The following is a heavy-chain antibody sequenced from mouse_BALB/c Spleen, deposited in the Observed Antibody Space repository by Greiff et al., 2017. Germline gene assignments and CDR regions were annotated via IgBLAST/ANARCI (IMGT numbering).Heavy chain of an antibody. V-gene: IGHV5-17*02. D-gene: IGHD1-2*01. J-gene: IGHJ3*01. CDR3: ARSQCITTAAWFAY. Sequence: EVKLEESGGGLVQPGGSRKLSCAASGFTFSSFGMHWVRQAPEKGLEWVAYISSGSSTIYYADTVKGRFTISRDNPKNTLFLQMTSLRSEDTAMYYCARSQCITTAAWFAYWGQGTLVTVSA. CDR1: GFTFSSFG. CDR2: ISSGSSTI.